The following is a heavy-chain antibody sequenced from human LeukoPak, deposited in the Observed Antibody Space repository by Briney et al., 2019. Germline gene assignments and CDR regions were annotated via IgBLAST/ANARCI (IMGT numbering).Heavy chain of an antibody. J-gene: IGHJ4*02. V-gene: IGHV1-2*02. CDR2: INPNSGGT. CDR1: GYTFTAYY. CDR3: AVSIAVPRIPAFEN. Sequence: ASVKVSYKASGYTFTAYYIHWVRQAPGQGLEWMGWINPNSGGTNSAQKFQGRVTMTRDTSISTAYMELTSLTSDDTAVYYCAVSIAVPRIPAFENWGQGTLVTVSS. D-gene: IGHD6-19*01.